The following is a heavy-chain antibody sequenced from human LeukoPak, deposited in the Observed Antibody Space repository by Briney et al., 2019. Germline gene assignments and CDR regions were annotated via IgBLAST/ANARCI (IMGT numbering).Heavy chain of an antibody. J-gene: IGHJ4*02. CDR3: AKAPVTTCRGAFCYPFDY. CDR1: GFTFSSYS. Sequence: KSGGSLRLSCAASGFTFSSYSMNWVRQAPGKGLEWVSSISTSSSYIYYADSVKGRFTISRDSSKNTLFLQMNRLRPEDAAVYYCAKAPVTTCRGAFCYPFDYWGLGTLVTVSS. V-gene: IGHV3-21*04. CDR2: ISTSSSYI. D-gene: IGHD2-15*01.